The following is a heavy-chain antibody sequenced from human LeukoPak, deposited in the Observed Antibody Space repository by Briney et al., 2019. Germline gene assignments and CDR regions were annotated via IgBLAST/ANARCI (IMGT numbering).Heavy chain of an antibody. J-gene: IGHJ4*02. Sequence: GESLKISFKGSGYSFTNFWIGWVRQMPGKGLALVGIFYPGDSHTTYSPSFQGQVTISADKSISTAYLQWTSLKASDTAIYYCIRHAYGGKEIDYWGQGTLVTVSS. CDR3: IRHAYGGKEIDY. D-gene: IGHD4-23*01. CDR1: GYSFTNFW. CDR2: FYPGDSHT. V-gene: IGHV5-51*01.